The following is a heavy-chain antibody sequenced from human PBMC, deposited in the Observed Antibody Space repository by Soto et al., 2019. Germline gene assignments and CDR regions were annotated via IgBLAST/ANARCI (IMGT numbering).Heavy chain of an antibody. CDR3: ARDDTAMVPGFALGY. Sequence: GGSLRLSCAASGFTLSSYSMNWVRQAPGKGLEWVSSISSSSSYIYYADSVKGRFTISRDNAKNSLYLQMNSLRAEDTAVYYCARDDTAMVPGFALGYWGQGTLVTVSS. D-gene: IGHD5-18*01. CDR2: ISSSSSYI. J-gene: IGHJ4*02. CDR1: GFTLSSYS. V-gene: IGHV3-21*06.